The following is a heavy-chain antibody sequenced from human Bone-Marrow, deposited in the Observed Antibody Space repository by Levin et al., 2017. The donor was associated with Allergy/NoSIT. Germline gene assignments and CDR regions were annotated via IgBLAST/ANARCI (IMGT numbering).Heavy chain of an antibody. V-gene: IGHV3-23*01. D-gene: IGHD6-6*01. Sequence: PGGSLRLSCAASGFTFSSYAMSWVRQAPGKGLEWVSAIYGSGGNTYYADSVKGRFTISRDNSKNTLSLQMNSLRVEDTAIYYCAKDEYSSSSWLYYYGMDVWGQGTTVTVSS. J-gene: IGHJ6*02. CDR3: AKDEYSSSSWLYYYGMDV. CDR2: IYGSGGNT. CDR1: GFTFSSYA.